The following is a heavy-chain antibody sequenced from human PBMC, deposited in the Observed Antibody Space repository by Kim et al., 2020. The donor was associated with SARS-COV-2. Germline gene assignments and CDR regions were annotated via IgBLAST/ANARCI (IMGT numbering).Heavy chain of an antibody. CDR2: IYYSGST. CDR3: ARPLGSGSYEGLYGMDV. V-gene: IGHV4-39*01. CDR1: GGSISSSSYY. Sequence: SETLSLTCTVSGGSISSSSYYWGWIRQPPGKGLEWIGSIYYSGSTYYNPSLKSRVTISVDTSKNQFSLRLSSVTAADTAVYYCARPLGSGSYEGLYGMDVWGQGTTVTVSS. J-gene: IGHJ6*02. D-gene: IGHD1-26*01.